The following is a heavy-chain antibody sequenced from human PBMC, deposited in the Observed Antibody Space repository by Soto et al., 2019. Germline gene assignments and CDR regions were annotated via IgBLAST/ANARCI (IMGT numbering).Heavy chain of an antibody. CDR1: GGSFSSYY. Sequence: SETLSLTCAVYGGSFSSYYWSWIRQSPGKGLEWIGEINDTGRTNYNPSLKSRVTISVDTSKNQFSLKLSSVTAADTAVYYCARGTIGVACNDYWGQGTLVTVSS. CDR2: INDTGRT. CDR3: ARGTIGVACNDY. D-gene: IGHD6-19*01. V-gene: IGHV4-34*01. J-gene: IGHJ4*02.